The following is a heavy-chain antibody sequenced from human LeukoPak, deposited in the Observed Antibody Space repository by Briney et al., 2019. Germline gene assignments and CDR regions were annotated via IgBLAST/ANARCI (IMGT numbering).Heavy chain of an antibody. Sequence: SETLSLTCSVSAYSISSGYYWGWIRQPPGKGLEWIGTIYHSGTTYYNPSLESRVTISVDTSKNQFSLKLSSVTAADTAVYYCARNVLYSSSADYWGQGTLVTVSS. D-gene: IGHD6-6*01. CDR3: ARNVLYSSSADY. J-gene: IGHJ4*02. V-gene: IGHV4-38-2*02. CDR1: AYSISSGYY. CDR2: IYHSGTT.